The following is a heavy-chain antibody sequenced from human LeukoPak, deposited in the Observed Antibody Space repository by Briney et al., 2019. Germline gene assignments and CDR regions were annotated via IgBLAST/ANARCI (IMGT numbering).Heavy chain of an antibody. Sequence: ASVKVSCKASGYTFTIYAMHWVRQASGQRLEWMGWINAGNGNTKYSQKFQGRVTITRDTSASTAYMELSSLRSEDTAVYYCAREGLLLERAFDIWGQGTMVTVSS. CDR2: INAGNGNT. CDR3: AREGLLLERAFDI. J-gene: IGHJ3*02. CDR1: GYTFTIYA. V-gene: IGHV1-3*01. D-gene: IGHD1-26*01.